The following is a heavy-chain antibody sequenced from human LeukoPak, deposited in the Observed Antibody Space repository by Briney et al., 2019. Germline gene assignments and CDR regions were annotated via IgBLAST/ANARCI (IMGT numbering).Heavy chain of an antibody. Sequence: PGRSLRLSCAASGFTFSSYGMHWVRQAPGKGLEWVAVIWYDGSNKYYADSVKGRFTISRDNSKNTLYLQMNSLRAEDTAVYYCARDLMGIQLWLGYWGQGTLVTVSS. CDR3: ARDLMGIQLWLGY. J-gene: IGHJ4*02. CDR2: IWYDGSNK. V-gene: IGHV3-33*01. D-gene: IGHD5-18*01. CDR1: GFTFSSYG.